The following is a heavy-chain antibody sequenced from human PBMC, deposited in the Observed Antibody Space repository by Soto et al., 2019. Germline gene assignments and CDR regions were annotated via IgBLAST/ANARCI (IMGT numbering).Heavy chain of an antibody. Sequence: PSATLSLTCAVSGGSINSRYWWSWVRQSPGKGLEWIGEIYHSGSTNYNPSLKSRVTISVDKSKNQFSLNLSSVTAADTAVYYCARDQNGSGNYYTRYFDYWGQGTLVTVSS. D-gene: IGHD3-10*01. CDR1: GGSINSRYW. J-gene: IGHJ4*02. V-gene: IGHV4-4*02. CDR3: ARDQNGSGNYYTRYFDY. CDR2: IYHSGST.